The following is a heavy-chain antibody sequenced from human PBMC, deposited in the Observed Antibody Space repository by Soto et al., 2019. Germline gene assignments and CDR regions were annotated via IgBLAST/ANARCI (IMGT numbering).Heavy chain of an antibody. CDR3: VKSRGGNNFDFFD. D-gene: IGHD5-12*01. J-gene: IGHJ4*02. V-gene: IGHV3-64D*06. CDR1: GFTFSSYA. CDR2: IRGNGDPP. Sequence: GGSLRLSCSASGFTFSSYAMHWVRQAPGKGLEYVSGIRGNGDPPFYADSVKGRFTISRDNSKNTLYLQMSSLGADDTAVYYCVKSRGGNNFDFFDWGQGALVNVSS.